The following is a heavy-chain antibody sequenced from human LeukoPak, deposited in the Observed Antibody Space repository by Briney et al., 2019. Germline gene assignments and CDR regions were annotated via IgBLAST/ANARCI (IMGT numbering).Heavy chain of an antibody. CDR1: GFTFSNYA. CDR2: ISGSGGSSK. Sequence: GGSLRLSCAASGFTFSNYAMSWVRQAPGKGLEWVSAISGSGGSSKYYADSVKGRFTIFRDNSKNTRYLQMNSLRAEDTAIYYCANSAAVGTFYWGQGTLVTVSS. J-gene: IGHJ4*02. CDR3: ANSAAVGTFY. V-gene: IGHV3-23*01. D-gene: IGHD6-13*01.